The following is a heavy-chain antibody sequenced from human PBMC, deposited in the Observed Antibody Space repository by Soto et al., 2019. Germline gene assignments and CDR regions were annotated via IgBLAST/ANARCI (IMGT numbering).Heavy chain of an antibody. CDR2: IYHSGST. D-gene: IGHD6-19*01. CDR3: ARHVKQWLVPEYYFDY. V-gene: IGHV4-4*02. Sequence: SETLSLTCAVSSGSISSSNWWSWVHQPPGKGLEWIGEIYHSGSTNYNPSLKSRVTISVDKSKNQFSLKLSSVTAADTAVYYCARHVKQWLVPEYYFDYWGQGTLVTVSS. CDR1: SGSISSSNW. J-gene: IGHJ4*02.